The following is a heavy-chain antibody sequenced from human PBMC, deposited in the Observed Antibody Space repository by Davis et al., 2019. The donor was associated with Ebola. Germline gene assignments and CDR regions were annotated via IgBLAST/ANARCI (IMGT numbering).Heavy chain of an antibody. V-gene: IGHV3-23*01. CDR1: GFTFGDYA. Sequence: PGGSLRLSCTASGFTFGDYAMSRFRQAPGKGLEWVSAISGSGGSTYYADSVKGRFTISRDNSKNTLYLQMNSLRAEDTAVYYCAKNTYYYDSSGYYTFGAFDIWGQGTMVTVSS. J-gene: IGHJ3*02. D-gene: IGHD3-22*01. CDR2: ISGSGGST. CDR3: AKNTYYYDSSGYYTFGAFDI.